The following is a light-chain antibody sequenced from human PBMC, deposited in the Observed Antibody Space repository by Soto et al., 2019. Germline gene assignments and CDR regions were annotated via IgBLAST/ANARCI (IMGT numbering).Light chain of an antibody. CDR3: QPSMNFPHT. CDR2: TAS. CDR1: QIINRW. Sequence: DIQLTQSPLSVSAFVGDKVTITCRASQIINRWLAWYQQRPEKAPTLLIHTASILQSAVPSRFSGSGSGTEFTLTISSLQPEDFATYCCQPSMNFPHTFGGGTKVDVK. V-gene: IGKV1D-12*01. J-gene: IGKJ4*01.